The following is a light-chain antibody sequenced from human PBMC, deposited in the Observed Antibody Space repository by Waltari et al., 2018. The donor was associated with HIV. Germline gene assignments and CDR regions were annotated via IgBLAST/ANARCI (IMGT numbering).Light chain of an antibody. CDR2: AAS. J-gene: IGKJ1*01. CDR1: QTVSNF. Sequence: DIQMTQSPSSLSASVGDTVTITCRASQTVSNFLNWYQQRPGRAPKLLIYAASTLQTGVPSRFSASGSGTDFTLTISSLQPEDFAIYYCKQSFTAAWTFGQGTNV. V-gene: IGKV1-39*01. CDR3: KQSFTAAWT.